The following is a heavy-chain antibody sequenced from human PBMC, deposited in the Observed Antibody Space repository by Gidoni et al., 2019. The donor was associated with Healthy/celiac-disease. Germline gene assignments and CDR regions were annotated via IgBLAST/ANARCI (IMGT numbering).Heavy chain of an antibody. J-gene: IGHJ6*03. V-gene: IGHV1-69*01. CDR2: IIPIFGTA. D-gene: IGHD2-2*02. CDR3: ARGAACGSTSCYIYYYYYMDV. CDR1: AGTFSSYA. Sequence: QVQLVQSGAEVKKPGSPVQVSCKASAGTFSSYATTWRRQAPGQGLGWMGGIIPIFGTANYAQKFQGRVTITADESTSTAYMELSSLRSEDTAVYYCARGAACGSTSCYIYYYYYMDVWGKGTTVTVSS.